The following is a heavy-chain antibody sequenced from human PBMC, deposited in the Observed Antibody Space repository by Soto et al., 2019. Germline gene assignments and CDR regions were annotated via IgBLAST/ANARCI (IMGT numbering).Heavy chain of an antibody. CDR1: GFTFSSYS. V-gene: IGHV3-48*02. Sequence: EVQLVESGGGLVQPGGSLRLSCAASGFTFSSYSMNWVRQAPGKGLEWVSYISRSSSTIYYADSVKGRFTISRDNAKNSLYLQMNSLRDEDTAVYYCARDPGVRGQSTFDYWGQGTLVTVSS. CDR2: ISRSSSTI. J-gene: IGHJ4*02. CDR3: ARDPGVRGQSTFDY. D-gene: IGHD3-10*01.